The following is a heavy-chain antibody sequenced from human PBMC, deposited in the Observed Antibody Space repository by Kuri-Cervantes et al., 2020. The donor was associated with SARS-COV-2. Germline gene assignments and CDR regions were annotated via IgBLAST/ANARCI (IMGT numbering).Heavy chain of an antibody. J-gene: IGHJ3*02. CDR3: ARPLYYYDSSGYPGSVVAFDI. CDR1: GYSFTSYW. Sequence: GESLKISCKGFGYSFTSYWIGWVRQMPGKGLEWMGIIYPGDSDTRYSPSFQGQVTISADKSISTAYLQWSSLKASDTAMYYCARPLYYYDSSGYPGSVVAFDIWGQGTMVTVSS. V-gene: IGHV5-51*01. D-gene: IGHD3-22*01. CDR2: IYPGDSDT.